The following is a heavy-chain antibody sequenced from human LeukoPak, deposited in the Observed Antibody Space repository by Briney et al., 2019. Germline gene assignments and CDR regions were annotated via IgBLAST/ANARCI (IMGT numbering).Heavy chain of an antibody. CDR1: GGSISTSAYY. CDR2: IYYSGST. Sequence: KPSETLSLTRIVSGGSISTSAYYWGWIRQPPGKGLEWIGSIYYSGSTYYNPSLKSRVTISVDTSKNQFSLKLSSVTAADTAMYYCARLSSDFWSGYSIDYWGQGTLVTVSS. J-gene: IGHJ4*02. V-gene: IGHV4-39*01. CDR3: ARLSSDFWSGYSIDY. D-gene: IGHD3-3*01.